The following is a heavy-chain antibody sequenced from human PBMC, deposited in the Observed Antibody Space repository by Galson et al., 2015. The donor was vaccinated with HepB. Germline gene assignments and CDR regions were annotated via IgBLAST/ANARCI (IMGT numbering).Heavy chain of an antibody. CDR3: AKVNYGSGSYDDY. CDR1: GFTFRNYA. D-gene: IGHD3-10*01. V-gene: IGHV3-64D*06. Sequence: SLRLSCAASGFTFRNYAMHWVRQAPGKGLDFVSAISGNGDITYYADSVKGRFSISRGNSKNIVYFQMTSLRPEDTAVYYCAKVNYGSGSYDDYWGQGTLLTVSS. CDR2: ISGNGDIT. J-gene: IGHJ4*02.